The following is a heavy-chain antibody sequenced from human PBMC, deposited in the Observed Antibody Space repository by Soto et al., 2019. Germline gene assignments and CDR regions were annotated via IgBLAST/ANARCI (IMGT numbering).Heavy chain of an antibody. Sequence: QVQLVESGGGVVQPGRSLRLSCAASGFTFSSYAMHWVRQAPGKGLEWVAVISYDGSNKYYADSVKGRFTISRDNSKNTRYLQMKSRRAEYTAVYYCARDPEGSSQYFAYWGQGTVVTFSS. CDR1: GFTFSSYA. CDR3: ARDPEGSSQYFAY. J-gene: IGHJ4*02. CDR2: ISYDGSNK. V-gene: IGHV3-30-3*01. D-gene: IGHD6-6*01.